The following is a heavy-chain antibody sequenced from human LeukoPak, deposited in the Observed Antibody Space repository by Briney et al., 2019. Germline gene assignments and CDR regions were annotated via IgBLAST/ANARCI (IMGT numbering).Heavy chain of an antibody. J-gene: IGHJ3*02. CDR2: ISVSGTNT. CDR3: ARSITGLNSAYDI. CDR1: RFTLSSYA. D-gene: IGHD5-12*01. V-gene: IGHV3-23*01. Sequence: PGGSLRLSCAASRFTLSSYAMSWVRRAPRKGLEWVSGISVSGTNTYDADSVKGRFTISRDNSKNAVYLQMNSLRAEDTAVYYCARSITGLNSAYDIWGQGTMVTVSS.